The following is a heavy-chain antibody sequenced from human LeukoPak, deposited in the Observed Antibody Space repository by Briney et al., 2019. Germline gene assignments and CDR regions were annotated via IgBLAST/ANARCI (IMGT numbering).Heavy chain of an antibody. CDR3: AREYSSSSGYFQH. D-gene: IGHD6-6*01. CDR2: IIPILGIA. V-gene: IGHV1-69*04. CDR1: GGTFSSYA. Sequence: ASVKVSCKASGGTFSSYAISWVRQAPGQGLEWMGRIIPILGIANYAQKFQGRVTITADKSTSTAYMELSSLRSEDTAVYYCAREYSSSSGYFQHWGQGTLVTVSS. J-gene: IGHJ1*01.